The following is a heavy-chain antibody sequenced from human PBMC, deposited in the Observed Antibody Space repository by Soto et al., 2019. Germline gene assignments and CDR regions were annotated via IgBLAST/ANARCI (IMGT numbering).Heavy chain of an antibody. J-gene: IGHJ6*02. V-gene: IGHV3-33*01. D-gene: IGHD3-10*01. CDR3: AREDVYDEGSGGMDV. Sequence: QVQLVESGGGVVQPGRSLRLSCAASGFTFSTYVIHWVRQAPGKGLEWVALIWYDGSNKYYADSVKGRFTISRDNSKNTLYLQMSSLRAEDTAVYYCAREDVYDEGSGGMDVWGQGTTVTVSS. CDR2: IWYDGSNK. CDR1: GFTFSTYV.